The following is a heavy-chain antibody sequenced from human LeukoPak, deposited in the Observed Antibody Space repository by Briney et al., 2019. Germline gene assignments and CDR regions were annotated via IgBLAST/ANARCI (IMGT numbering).Heavy chain of an antibody. J-gene: IGHJ4*02. V-gene: IGHV4-59*01. CDR2: TYYSGST. Sequence: PSETLSLTCTVSGGSISSYYWSWIRQPPGKGLEWIGYTYYSGSTNYNPSLKSRVTISVDTSKNQFSLKLSSVTAADTAVYYCARGVRGSTAAGTFDYWGQGTLVTVSS. D-gene: IGHD6-13*01. CDR3: ARGVRGSTAAGTFDY. CDR1: GGSISSYY.